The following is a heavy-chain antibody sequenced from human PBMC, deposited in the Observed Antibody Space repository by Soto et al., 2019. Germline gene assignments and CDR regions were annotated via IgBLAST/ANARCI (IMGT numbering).Heavy chain of an antibody. V-gene: IGHV1-69*12. CDR2: IIPIFGTA. D-gene: IGHD5-12*01. Sequence: QVQLVQSGAEVKKPGSSVTVSCKASGGTFSSYTISWVRQAPGQGLEWMGGIIPIFGTANYAQKFQGRGTITAEESTRTAYMELSSLISEDTAVYYCARGNHRWLQLWYFDLWGRGTLVTVSS. J-gene: IGHJ2*01. CDR1: GGTFSSYT. CDR3: ARGNHRWLQLWYFDL.